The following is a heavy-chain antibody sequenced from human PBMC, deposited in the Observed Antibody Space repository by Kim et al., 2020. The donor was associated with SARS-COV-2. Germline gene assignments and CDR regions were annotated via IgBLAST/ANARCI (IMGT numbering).Heavy chain of an antibody. CDR2: ISGSGSNT. Sequence: GGSLRLSCAASGFTFSISAMSWVRQAPGKGLEWVSVISGSGSNTFYADSVKGRFTISRDNSKNTLYLQMNSLRAEDTAVYYCAKVRFCSSTNCKSRNWFDPWGQGTLVTVSS. J-gene: IGHJ5*02. D-gene: IGHD2-2*01. CDR3: AKVRFCSSTNCKSRNWFDP. V-gene: IGHV3-23*01. CDR1: GFTFSISA.